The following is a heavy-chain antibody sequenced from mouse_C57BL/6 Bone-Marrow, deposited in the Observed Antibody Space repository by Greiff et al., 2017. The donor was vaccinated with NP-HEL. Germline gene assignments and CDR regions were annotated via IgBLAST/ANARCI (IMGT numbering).Heavy chain of an antibody. D-gene: IGHD1-1*01. CDR3: ARSPNHYGSSDGGYFDV. CDR1: GYTFTDYY. CDR2: IYPGSGNT. J-gene: IGHJ1*03. Sequence: LVESGAELVRPGASVKLSCKASGYTFTDYYINWVKQRPGQGLEWIARIYPGSGNTYYNEKFKGKATLTAEKSSSTAYMQLSSLTSEDSAVYFGARSPNHYGSSDGGYFDVWGTGTTVTVSS. V-gene: IGHV1-76*01.